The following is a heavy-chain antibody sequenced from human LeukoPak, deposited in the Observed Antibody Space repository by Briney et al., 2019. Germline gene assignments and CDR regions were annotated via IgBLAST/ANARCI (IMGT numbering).Heavy chain of an antibody. CDR2: IYYSGST. D-gene: IGHD3-10*01. J-gene: IGHJ4*02. Sequence: SETLSLTCTVSGGSISSYYWSWIRQPPGKGLEWIGYIYYSGSTNYNPSLKSRVTISVDTPKNQFSLKLSSVTAADTAVYYCARVPYYYGSGLLFDYWGQGTLVTVSS. CDR3: ARVPYYYGSGLLFDY. CDR1: GGSISSYY. V-gene: IGHV4-59*01.